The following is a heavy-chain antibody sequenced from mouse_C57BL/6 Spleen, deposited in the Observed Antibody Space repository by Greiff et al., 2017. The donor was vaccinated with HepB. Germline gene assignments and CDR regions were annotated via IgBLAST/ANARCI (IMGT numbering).Heavy chain of an antibody. CDR3: ARKMDSNYEAWFAY. V-gene: IGHV5-17*01. CDR2: ISSGSSTI. J-gene: IGHJ3*01. D-gene: IGHD2-5*01. CDR1: GFTFSDYG. Sequence: EVKLVESGGGLVKPGGSLKLSCAASGFTFSDYGMHWVRQAPEKGLEWVAYISSGSSTIYYADTVKGRFTISRDNAKNTLFLQMTSLRSEDTAMYYCARKMDSNYEAWFAYWGQGTLVTVSA.